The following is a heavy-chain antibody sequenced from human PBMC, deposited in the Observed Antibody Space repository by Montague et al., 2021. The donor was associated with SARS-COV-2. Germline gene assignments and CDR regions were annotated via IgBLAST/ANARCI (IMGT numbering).Heavy chain of an antibody. J-gene: IGHJ4*02. CDR2: RYQNGAT. CDR3: ARSGVGIFDFSYFDS. D-gene: IGHD3-3*01. CDR1: GFSISSGYY. V-gene: IGHV4-38-2*02. Sequence: SETLSLTCSVSGFSISSGYYWGWIRQTPGKGLEWIGSRYQNGATXXSPSLKRPVTILLDTSKNQFSLILTSVTAADTAVYYCARSGVGIFDFSYFDSWGQGSLVIVSS.